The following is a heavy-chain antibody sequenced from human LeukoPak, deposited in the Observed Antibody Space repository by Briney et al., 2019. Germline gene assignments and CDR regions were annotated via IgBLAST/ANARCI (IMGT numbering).Heavy chain of an antibody. Sequence: SQTLSLTCTVSGGSISSGSYYWSWIRQPAGKGLEWIGRIYTSGTTNYNPSLKSRVTMSVDTSKNQFSLNLTSVTVADTAVYYCAREGTTRPLDYWGQGTLVTVSS. D-gene: IGHD6-6*01. J-gene: IGHJ4*02. CDR3: AREGTTRPLDY. CDR1: GGSISSGSYY. CDR2: IYTSGTT. V-gene: IGHV4-61*02.